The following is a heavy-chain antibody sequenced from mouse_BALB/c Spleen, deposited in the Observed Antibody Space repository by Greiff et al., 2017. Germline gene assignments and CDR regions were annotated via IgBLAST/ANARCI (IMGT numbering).Heavy chain of an antibody. V-gene: IGHV5-9-4*01. J-gene: IGHJ4*01. Sequence: EVMLVESGGGLVKPGGSLKLSCAASGFTFSSYAMSWVRQSPEKRLEWVAEISSGGSYTYYPDTVTGRFTISRDNAKNTLYLEMSSLRSEDTAMYYCARREFITTATGAMDYWGQGTSVTVSS. D-gene: IGHD1-2*01. CDR1: GFTFSSYA. CDR3: ARREFITTATGAMDY. CDR2: ISSGGSYT.